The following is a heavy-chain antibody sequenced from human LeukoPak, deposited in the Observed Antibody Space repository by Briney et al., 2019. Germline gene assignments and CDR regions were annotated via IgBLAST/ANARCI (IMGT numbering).Heavy chain of an antibody. CDR2: SIPTLAIA. D-gene: IGHD4-17*01. J-gene: IGHJ4*02. CDR1: VGSVTIYG. V-gene: IGHV1-69*10. Sequence: ASVKVSCKASVGSVTIYGINWVRQAHGQGLERRGGSIPTLAIANYTQKFQGRVTITADKSTSTAYMELSSLRSEDTAVYYCAGHPDYGDYDLTRPYDYWGQGTLVTVSS. CDR3: AGHPDYGDYDLTRPYDY.